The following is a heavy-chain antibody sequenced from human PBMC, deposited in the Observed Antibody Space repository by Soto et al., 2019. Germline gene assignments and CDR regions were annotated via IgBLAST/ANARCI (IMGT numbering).Heavy chain of an antibody. V-gene: IGHV1-2*02. Sequence: QVQLVQSGAEVKKPGASVKASCKTSGYTFTGYYIYWVRQAPGQGLEWMGWINPHSGGTDSSQKFQGRVTMTRDTSISTAYMELSRLRSDDTAVYYCAGPSCSSTTCPTTYWGQGTLVTVSS. CDR1: GYTFTGYY. CDR3: AGPSCSSTTCPTTY. CDR2: INPHSGGT. D-gene: IGHD2-2*01. J-gene: IGHJ4*02.